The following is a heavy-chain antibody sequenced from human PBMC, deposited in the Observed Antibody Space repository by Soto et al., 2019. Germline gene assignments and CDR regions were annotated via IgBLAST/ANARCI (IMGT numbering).Heavy chain of an antibody. J-gene: IGHJ3*02. V-gene: IGHV1-58*01. CDR2: IVVGSGNT. D-gene: IGHD2-15*01. Sequence: ASVKVSCKASGFTFTSSAVQWVRQARGQRLEWIGWIVVGSGNTNYAQKFQERVTITRDMSTSTAYMELSSLRSEDTAVYYCARDIYRSGGSCYGHDAFDIWGQGTMVTVSS. CDR3: ARDIYRSGGSCYGHDAFDI. CDR1: GFTFTSSA.